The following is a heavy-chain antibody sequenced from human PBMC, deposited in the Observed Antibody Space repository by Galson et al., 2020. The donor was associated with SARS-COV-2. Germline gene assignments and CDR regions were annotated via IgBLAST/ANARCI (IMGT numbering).Heavy chain of an antibody. V-gene: IGHV3-23*01. CDR1: GFTFSTDA. Sequence: GESLKISCAASGFTFSTDAMSWVRQAPGKGLEWVSAISGNGFTTYYADSVKGRFTISRDNSKNTLYLQMNSLRAEDTAVYYCAKRGEGGGGYYQGAFDIWGKGTMVTVSS. CDR2: ISGNGFTT. CDR3: AKRGEGGGGYYQGAFDI. D-gene: IGHD1-26*01. J-gene: IGHJ3*02.